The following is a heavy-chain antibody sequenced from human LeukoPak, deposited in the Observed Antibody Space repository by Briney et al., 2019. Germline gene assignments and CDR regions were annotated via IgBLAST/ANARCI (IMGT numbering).Heavy chain of an antibody. CDR3: ARVEYYDSSGYTY. CDR2: IKQDGSEK. V-gene: IGHV3-7*01. J-gene: IGHJ4*02. D-gene: IGHD3-22*01. CDR1: GFTFSSYW. Sequence: GGSLRLSCAASGFTFSSYWMSWVRQAPGKGLEWVANIKQDGSEKYYVDSVKGRFTISRDNAKNPLYLQMNSLRAEDMAVYYCARVEYYDSSGYTYWGQGTLVTVSS.